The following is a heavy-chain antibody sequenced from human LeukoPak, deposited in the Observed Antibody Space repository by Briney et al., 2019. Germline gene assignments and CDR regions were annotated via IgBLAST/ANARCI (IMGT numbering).Heavy chain of an antibody. CDR3: AKDGESHANGDYDRHFDQ. V-gene: IGHV3-13*04. Sequence: PGGSLRLSCTASGFTFADYAWTWVRQGTGKGLEWVSGIGTAGDTYYADSVKGRFTISRENAKNSLYLQMNSLRAEDTAVYYCAKDGESHANGDYDRHFDQWGQGTLVTVSS. D-gene: IGHD4-17*01. CDR2: IGTAGDT. CDR1: GFTFADYA. J-gene: IGHJ4*02.